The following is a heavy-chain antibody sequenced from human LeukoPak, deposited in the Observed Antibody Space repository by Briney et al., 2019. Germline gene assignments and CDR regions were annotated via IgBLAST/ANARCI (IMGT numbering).Heavy chain of an antibody. CDR2: IKQDGSDR. V-gene: IGHV3-7*03. J-gene: IGHJ4*02. Sequence: QSGGSLRLSCAASGSAFRNYWMSWVRQVPGTGLEWVANIKQDGSDRNYVTSVRGRFTISRDNAESSLYLQMNSLRAEDTAVYYCVRNLAVAGTCFDSWGQGTLVTVSS. CDR3: VRNLAVAGTCFDS. CDR1: GSAFRNYW. D-gene: IGHD6-19*01.